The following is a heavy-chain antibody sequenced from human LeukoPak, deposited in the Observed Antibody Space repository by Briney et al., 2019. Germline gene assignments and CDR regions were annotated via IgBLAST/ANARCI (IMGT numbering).Heavy chain of an antibody. D-gene: IGHD3-3*01. V-gene: IGHV4-34*01. CDR3: ARGRITIFGVVIPNWFDP. CDR2: INHSGST. Sequence: SETLSLTCAVYGGSFSGYYWSWIRQPPGKGLEWIGEINHSGSTNYHPSLKSRVTISVDTSKNQFSLKLSSVTAADTAVYYCARGRITIFGVVIPNWFDPWGQGTLVTVSS. CDR1: GGSFSGYY. J-gene: IGHJ5*02.